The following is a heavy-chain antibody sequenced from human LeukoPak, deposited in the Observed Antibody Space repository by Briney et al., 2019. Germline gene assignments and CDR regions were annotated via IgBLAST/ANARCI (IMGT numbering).Heavy chain of an antibody. CDR1: GGSISSYY. CDR2: LYSSGST. J-gene: IGHJ3*02. CDR3: ARWRTYPDAFDI. Sequence: PSETLSLTCTVSGGSISSYYWSWIRQPAGKGLEWIGCLYSSGSTNYNPSLKSRVTMSLDTSKNQFSLKLSSVTAADTAVYYCARWRTYPDAFDIWGQGTMLTVSS. D-gene: IGHD2-2*01. V-gene: IGHV4-4*07.